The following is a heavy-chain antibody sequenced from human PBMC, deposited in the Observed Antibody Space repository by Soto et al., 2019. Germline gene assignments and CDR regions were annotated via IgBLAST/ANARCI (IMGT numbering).Heavy chain of an antibody. V-gene: IGHV3-7*01. CDR1: GFTLSSTW. J-gene: IGHJ6*02. D-gene: IGHD1-20*01. Sequence: TGGSLRLSCAASGFTLSSTWMTWVRQAPGKGLEWVANIKQDGSGKYYLDSVKGRFAVSRDNAKNSLFLQMTSLTPEDTAVYYCARDGLNWNSVHYGMDVWGQGTTVTVSS. CDR2: IKQDGSGK. CDR3: ARDGLNWNSVHYGMDV.